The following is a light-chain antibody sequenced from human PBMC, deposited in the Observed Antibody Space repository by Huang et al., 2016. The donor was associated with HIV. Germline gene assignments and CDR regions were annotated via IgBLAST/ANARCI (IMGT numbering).Light chain of an antibody. V-gene: IGKV1-NL1*01. CDR2: GAS. CDR3: QQYYGTPLT. Sequence: DIQMTQSPSSLSASIGDRVTITCRASQDISNSVAWYQQKPGKAPNLLLYGASRLESGVPSRFSGSGSGTDYTLTISSLQPEYFATYYCQQYYGTPLTFGPGTKVDI. CDR1: QDISNS. J-gene: IGKJ3*01.